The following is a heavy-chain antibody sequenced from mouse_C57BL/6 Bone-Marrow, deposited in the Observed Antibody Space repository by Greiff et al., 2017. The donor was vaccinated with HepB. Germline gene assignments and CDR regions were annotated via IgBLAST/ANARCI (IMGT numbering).Heavy chain of an antibody. D-gene: IGHD1-2*01. J-gene: IGHJ4*01. Sequence: EVQLVESGGGLVQPKGSLKLSCAASGFSFNTYAMNWVRQAPGKGLEWVARIRSKSNNYATYYADSVKDRFTISRDDSESMLYLQMNNLKTEDTAMYYCVSLLFTTAAAMDYWGQGTSVTVSS. CDR2: IRSKSNNYAT. V-gene: IGHV10-1*01. CDR1: GFSFNTYA. CDR3: VSLLFTTAAAMDY.